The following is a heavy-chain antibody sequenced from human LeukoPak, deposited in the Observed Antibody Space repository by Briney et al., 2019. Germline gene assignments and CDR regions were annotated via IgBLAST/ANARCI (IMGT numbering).Heavy chain of an antibody. D-gene: IGHD2-21*02. J-gene: IGHJ3*02. Sequence: PSQTLSLTCTVSGGSISSGGYYWSWIRRHPGKGLEWIGYIYYSGSTYYNPSLKSRVTISVDTSKNQFSLKLSSVTAADTAVYYCARDIGVAYCGGDCYSAPYAFDIWGQGTMVTVSS. CDR1: GGSISSGGYY. V-gene: IGHV4-31*03. CDR3: ARDIGVAYCGGDCYSAPYAFDI. CDR2: IYYSGST.